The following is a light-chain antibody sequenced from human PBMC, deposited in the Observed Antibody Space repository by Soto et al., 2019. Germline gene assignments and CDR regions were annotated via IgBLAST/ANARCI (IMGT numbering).Light chain of an antibody. Sequence: EIVMTQSPATLSVSPGERATLSCRASQSVSGNLAWYQQKPGQAPRLLIYGASTRATAIPARFSGSGSGTECSLTISSLQSEDFAVYYCQQYNNWPPAFGQGTKVEIK. CDR1: QSVSGN. V-gene: IGKV3-15*01. CDR2: GAS. CDR3: QQYNNWPPA. J-gene: IGKJ1*01.